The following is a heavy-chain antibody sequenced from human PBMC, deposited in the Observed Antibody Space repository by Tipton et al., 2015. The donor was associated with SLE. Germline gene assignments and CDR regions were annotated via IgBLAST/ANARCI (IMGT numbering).Heavy chain of an antibody. CDR2: IKQDGSEK. CDR1: GFTFSSYW. J-gene: IGHJ3*02. Sequence: SLRLSCAASGFTFSSYWMNWVRQAPGKGLEWVANIKQDGSEKYYVDSVKGRFTISRDNAKNSLYLQMNSLRAEDTAVYYCARPSYDSSGYQRGDAFDIWGQGTMVTVSS. D-gene: IGHD3-22*01. CDR3: ARPSYDSSGYQRGDAFDI. V-gene: IGHV3-7*03.